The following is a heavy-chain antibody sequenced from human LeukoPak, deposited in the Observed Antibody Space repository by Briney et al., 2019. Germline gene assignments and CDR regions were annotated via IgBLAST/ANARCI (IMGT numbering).Heavy chain of an antibody. CDR2: IRHDESNK. Sequence: PGGSLRLSCATSGFVFSKNGMHWVRQAPGKGLEWVAFIRHDESNKYYADSVKGRFTISRDNSKNTLYLQMNSLRAEDTAVYYCARDRPFDYWGQGTLVTVSS. J-gene: IGHJ4*02. CDR1: GFVFSKNG. V-gene: IGHV3-30*02. CDR3: ARDRPFDY.